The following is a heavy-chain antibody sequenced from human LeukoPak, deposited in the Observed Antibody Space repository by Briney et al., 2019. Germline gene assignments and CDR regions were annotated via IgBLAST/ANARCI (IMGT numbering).Heavy chain of an antibody. Sequence: GGSLRLSCAASGFTFNNYAMHWVRQAPGKGLEWVAVISYDGSNKYYADSVKGRFTISRDNSKNTLYLQMNSLRAEDTAVYYCARNYDSSGYGDYWGQGTLVTVSS. CDR1: GFTFNNYA. J-gene: IGHJ4*02. V-gene: IGHV3-30*04. CDR3: ARNYDSSGYGDY. CDR2: ISYDGSNK. D-gene: IGHD3-22*01.